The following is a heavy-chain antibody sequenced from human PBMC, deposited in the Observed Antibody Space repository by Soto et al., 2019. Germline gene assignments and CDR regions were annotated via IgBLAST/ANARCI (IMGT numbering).Heavy chain of an antibody. D-gene: IGHD3-22*01. J-gene: IGHJ4*02. V-gene: IGHV3-33*01. CDR3: ARETPLAYYYDSSGYQSPGVVDY. Sequence: GGSLRLSCAASGFTFSSYGMHWVRQAPGKGLEWVAVIWYDGSNKYYADSVKGRFTISRDNSKNTLYLQMNSLRAEDTAVYYCARETPLAYYYDSSGYQSPGVVDYWGQGTLVTVSS. CDR1: GFTFSSYG. CDR2: IWYDGSNK.